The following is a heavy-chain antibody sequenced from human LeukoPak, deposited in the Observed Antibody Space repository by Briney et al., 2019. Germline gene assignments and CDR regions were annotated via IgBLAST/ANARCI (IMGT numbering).Heavy chain of an antibody. Sequence: SETLSLTCAVYGGSFSGCYWSWIRQPPGKGLEWIGEINHSGSTNYNPSLKSRVTISVDTSKNQFSLKLSSVTAADTAVYYCASGHSSSSYWGQGTLVTVSS. V-gene: IGHV4-34*01. D-gene: IGHD6-13*01. J-gene: IGHJ4*02. CDR1: GGSFSGCY. CDR3: ASGHSSSSY. CDR2: INHSGST.